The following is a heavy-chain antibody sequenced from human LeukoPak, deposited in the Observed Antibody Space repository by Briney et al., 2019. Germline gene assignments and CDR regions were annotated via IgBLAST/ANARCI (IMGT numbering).Heavy chain of an antibody. CDR1: GFTFSSYW. CDR2: IKQDGSEK. J-gene: IGHJ5*02. D-gene: IGHD6-19*01. CDR3: ARGSSGWYSNWFDP. V-gene: IGHV3-7*01. Sequence: GRSLRLSCAASGFTFSSYWMSWVRQAPGKGLEWVANIKQDGSEKYYVDSVKGRFTISRDNAKNSLYLQMNSLRAEDTAVYYCARGSSGWYSNWFDPWGQGTLVTVSS.